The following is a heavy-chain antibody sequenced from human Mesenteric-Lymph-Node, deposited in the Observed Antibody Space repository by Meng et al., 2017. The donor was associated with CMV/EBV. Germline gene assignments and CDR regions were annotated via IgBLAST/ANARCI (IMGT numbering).Heavy chain of an antibody. D-gene: IGHD5-12*01. Sequence: FSSYGMHWVRQAPGKGRQWLAVISSSGGAQFWADSVKGRFSISRDNSKNTVYLQMNGLSTEDTAVYYCARGPNKTRRPIVARYWYFDLWGRGTLVTVSS. CDR1: FSSYG. V-gene: IGHV3-30*03. CDR2: ISSSGGAQ. CDR3: ARGPNKTRRPIVARYWYFDL. J-gene: IGHJ2*01.